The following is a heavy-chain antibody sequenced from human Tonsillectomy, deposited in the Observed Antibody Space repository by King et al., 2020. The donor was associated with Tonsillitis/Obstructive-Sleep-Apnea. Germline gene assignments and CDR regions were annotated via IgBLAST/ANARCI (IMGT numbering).Heavy chain of an antibody. D-gene: IGHD3-10*01. CDR2: ISSSSSYI. CDR1: GFTFSSYS. CDR3: ARGARGGGELFPYYYYYYMDV. V-gene: IGHV3-21*01. Sequence: VQLVESGGGLVKPGGSLRLSCAASGFTFSSYSMNWVRQAPGKGLEWVSSISSSSSYIYYADSVKGRFTISRDNAKNSLYLQMNSLRAEDTAVYYCARGARGGGELFPYYYYYYMDVWGKGTTVTVSS. J-gene: IGHJ6*03.